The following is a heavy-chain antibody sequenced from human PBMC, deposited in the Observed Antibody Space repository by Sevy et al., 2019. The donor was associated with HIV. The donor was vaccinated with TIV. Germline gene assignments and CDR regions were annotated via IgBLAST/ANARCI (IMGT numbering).Heavy chain of an antibody. CDR2: IKSKTDGGTT. Sequence: GGSLRLSCAASGFTFSNAWMSWVRQAPGKGLEWVGHIKSKTDGGTTDYAAPVKGRFTISRDDSKNTLYLQMNSLKTEDTAVYYCTTVGYSDGYYYYYGMDVWGQGTTVTVSS. J-gene: IGHJ6*02. D-gene: IGHD5-18*01. CDR1: GFTFSNAW. V-gene: IGHV3-15*01. CDR3: TTVGYSDGYYYYYGMDV.